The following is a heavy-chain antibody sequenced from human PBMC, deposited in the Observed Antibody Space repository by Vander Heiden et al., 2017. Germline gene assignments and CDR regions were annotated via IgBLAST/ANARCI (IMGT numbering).Heavy chain of an antibody. V-gene: IGHV3-74*01. D-gene: IGHD3-3*01. Sequence: EVQLVESGGGLVQPGGSLSLSCVDSGFTFSGSWMHWVRQAPGTGLVWLSRMNSDGSTTDYADSVKGRFTISRDNAKNTLYLKMNGLRAEDTAVYDGARAGFFRFDYWGQGILVTVSS. J-gene: IGHJ4*02. CDR3: ARAGFFRFDY. CDR2: MNSDGSTT. CDR1: GFTFSGSW.